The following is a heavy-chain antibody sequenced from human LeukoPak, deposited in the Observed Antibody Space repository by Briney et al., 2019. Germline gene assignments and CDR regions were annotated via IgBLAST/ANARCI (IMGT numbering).Heavy chain of an antibody. D-gene: IGHD6-19*01. Sequence: ASVKVSCKTSGYRFITFGISWVRQAPGQGLEWMGWISAYNGNTNYAQKLQGRVTMTTDTSTSTAYMELRSLRSDDTAVYYCAGQRSVFPPHKVRAVAGTEGPGFWFDPWGQGTLVTVSS. CDR1: GYRFITFG. CDR2: ISAYNGNT. J-gene: IGHJ5*02. CDR3: AGQRSVFPPHKVRAVAGTEGPGFWFDP. V-gene: IGHV1-18*01.